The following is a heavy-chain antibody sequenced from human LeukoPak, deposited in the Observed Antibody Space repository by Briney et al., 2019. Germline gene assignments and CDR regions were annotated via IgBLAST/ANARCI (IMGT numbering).Heavy chain of an antibody. D-gene: IGHD6-13*01. CDR1: DGSISSYY. V-gene: IGHV4-59*01. J-gene: IGHJ6*02. CDR3: ARLAAAGTFYYYGMDV. CDR2: IYYSGST. Sequence: SETLSLTCTVSDGSISSYYWSWIRQPPGKGLEWIGYIYYSGSTNYNPSLKSRVTISVDTSKNQFSLKLNSVTAADTAVYYCARLAAAGTFYYYGMDVWGQGTTVTVSS.